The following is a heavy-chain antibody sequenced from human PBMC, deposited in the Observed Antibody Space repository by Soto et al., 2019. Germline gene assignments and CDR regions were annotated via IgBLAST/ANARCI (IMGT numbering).Heavy chain of an antibody. Sequence: PSETLSLTCAVYGGSFSGYYWSWIRQPPGKGLEWIGEINHSGSTNYNPSLKSRVTISVDTSKNQFSLKLSSVTAADTAVYYCARDRHRPNYGGNWSYYYGMDVWGQGTTVTVSS. V-gene: IGHV4-34*01. CDR3: ARDRHRPNYGGNWSYYYGMDV. D-gene: IGHD4-17*01. CDR1: GGSFSGYY. J-gene: IGHJ6*02. CDR2: INHSGST.